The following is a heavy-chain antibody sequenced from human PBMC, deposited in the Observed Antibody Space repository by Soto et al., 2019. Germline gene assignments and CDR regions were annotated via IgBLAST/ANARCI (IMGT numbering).Heavy chain of an antibody. D-gene: IGHD3-10*01. CDR2: ISSDGDNE. J-gene: IGHJ6*03. Sequence: QEQLVESGGGVVQPGRSLRLSCAASGFTFSGYGMHWVRQAPGKGLEWVAMISSDGDNEYYADCVRGQFTISSDNWKNTLHLQMNSLRTEYTAVYYCAKDGPSYGSGSYYNLSHDMDVWGKGTTVTVAS. CDR1: GFTFSGYG. V-gene: IGHV3-30*18. CDR3: AKDGPSYGSGSYYNLSHDMDV.